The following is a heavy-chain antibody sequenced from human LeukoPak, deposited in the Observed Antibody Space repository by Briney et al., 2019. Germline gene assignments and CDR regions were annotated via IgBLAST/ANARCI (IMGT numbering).Heavy chain of an antibody. CDR3: ARDQRHSYGKYFDP. V-gene: IGHV4-4*08. D-gene: IGHD5-18*01. Sequence: SETLSLTCSLSGDALSTYYWNWVRQTPGKGLEWIGHVTYETTAYNPSLKSRVTISSDTSKNEFSLQLRSVTAADTAVYFCARDQRHSYGKYFDPWSQGILVSVSS. J-gene: IGHJ4*02. CDR2: VTYETT. CDR1: GDALSTYY.